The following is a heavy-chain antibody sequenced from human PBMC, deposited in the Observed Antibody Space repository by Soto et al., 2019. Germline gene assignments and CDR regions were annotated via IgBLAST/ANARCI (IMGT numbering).Heavy chain of an antibody. CDR2: INAGNGNT. J-gene: IGHJ4*02. Sequence: ASVKVSCQASGYTFTSYAMHWVRQAPGQRLEWMGWINAGNGNTKYSQKFQGRVTITRDTSASTAYMELSSLRSEDTAVYYCARAEGYCTNGVCPLVDYWGQGTLVTVSS. CDR1: GYTFTSYA. V-gene: IGHV1-3*01. CDR3: ARAEGYCTNGVCPLVDY. D-gene: IGHD2-8*01.